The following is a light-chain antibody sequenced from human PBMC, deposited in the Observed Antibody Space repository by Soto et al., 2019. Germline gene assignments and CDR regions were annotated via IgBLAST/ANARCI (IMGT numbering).Light chain of an antibody. Sequence: QSALTQPASVSGSPGQSITISCTGTSSDVGGYNYVSWYQQHPGKAPKLMIYKVSNRPSGVSNRFSGSKSGNTASLTISGLQAEDEADYYCSSYTSSSTVVFGGGTKVTVL. J-gene: IGLJ2*01. CDR2: KVS. V-gene: IGLV2-14*01. CDR3: SSYTSSSTVV. CDR1: SSDVGGYNY.